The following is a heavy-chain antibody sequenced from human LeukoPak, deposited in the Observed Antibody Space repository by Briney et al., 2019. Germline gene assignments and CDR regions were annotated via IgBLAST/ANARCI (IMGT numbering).Heavy chain of an antibody. D-gene: IGHD6-13*01. Sequence: GGSLRLSCAASGFTFSKYAMNWVRQAPGKGLEWVSTISSNGGSTYYADSVKGRFTISRDNSKNTLYLQMNSLRAEDTAVYYCAKDTYSSSWDVFDYWGQGTLVTVSS. J-gene: IGHJ4*02. CDR1: GFTFSKYA. CDR2: ISSNGGST. V-gene: IGHV3-23*01. CDR3: AKDTYSSSWDVFDY.